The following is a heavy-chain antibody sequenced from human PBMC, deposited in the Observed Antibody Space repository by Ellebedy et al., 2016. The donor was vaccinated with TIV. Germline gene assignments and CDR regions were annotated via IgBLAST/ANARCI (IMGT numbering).Heavy chain of an antibody. CDR3: ARDRDSSGWYWGY. CDR2: INPNTGNP. J-gene: IGHJ4*02. Sequence: ASVKVSCKASGYTFTDYVVNWVRLAPGQGPEWMGWINPNTGNPTYAQGFTGRFVFSSDTSVGTAYLQISRLKAEDTAVYFCARDRDSSGWYWGYWGQGTRVTVSS. D-gene: IGHD6-19*01. CDR1: GYTFTDYV. V-gene: IGHV7-4-1*02.